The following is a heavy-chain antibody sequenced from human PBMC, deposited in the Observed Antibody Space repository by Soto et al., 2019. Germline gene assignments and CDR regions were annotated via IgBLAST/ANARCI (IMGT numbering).Heavy chain of an antibody. CDR1: GYSFTNYY. CDR2: IRANGGNT. J-gene: IGHJ4*02. D-gene: IGHD3-3*01. CDR3: ARCGAEAYYDFWSGYYIDY. Sequence: ASVKVSCKASGYSFTNYYMHWVRQAPGQGLEYMGWIRANGGNTNYAQKLQGRVTMTTDTSTSTAYMELRSLRSDDTAVYYCARCGAEAYYDFWSGYYIDYWGQGTLVTVSS. V-gene: IGHV1-18*04.